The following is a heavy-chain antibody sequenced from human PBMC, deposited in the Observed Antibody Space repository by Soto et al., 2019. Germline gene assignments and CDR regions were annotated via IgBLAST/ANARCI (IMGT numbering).Heavy chain of an antibody. J-gene: IGHJ4*02. CDR2: ISGSGGST. CDR3: ANPMFMVRGN. Sequence: GGSLRLSCAASGFTFSSYAMSWVRQAPGKGLEWVSAISGSGGSTYYADSVKGWFTISRDNSKNTLYLQMNSLRAEDTAVYYCANPMFMVRGNWGQGTLVTVSS. V-gene: IGHV3-23*01. CDR1: GFTFSSYA. D-gene: IGHD3-10*01.